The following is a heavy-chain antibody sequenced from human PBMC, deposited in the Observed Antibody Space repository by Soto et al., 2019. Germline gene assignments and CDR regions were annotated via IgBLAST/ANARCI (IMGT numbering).Heavy chain of an antibody. CDR1: VGTFSSYA. Sequence: SVKVSCEASVGTFSSYAISWVRQAPGQGLEWMGGIIPIFGTANYAQKFQGRVTITADESTSTAYMELSSLRSEDTAVYYCARGSSPANYYDSSGSLGYWGQGSLVTVSS. CDR3: ARGSSPANYYDSSGSLGY. V-gene: IGHV1-69*13. J-gene: IGHJ1*01. D-gene: IGHD3-22*01. CDR2: IIPIFGTA.